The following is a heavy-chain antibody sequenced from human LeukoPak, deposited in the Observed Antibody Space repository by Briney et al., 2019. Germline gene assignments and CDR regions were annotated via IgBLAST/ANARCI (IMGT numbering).Heavy chain of an antibody. CDR3: AKDPRRTHYYDSSGYYYWGDGFDY. Sequence: GGSLRLSCAASGFTFSSYGMHWVRQAPGKGLEWVAVISYDGSNKYYADSVKGRFTISRDNSKNTLYLQMNSLRAEDTAVYYCAKDPRRTHYYDSSGYYYWGDGFDYWGQGTLVTVSS. J-gene: IGHJ4*02. CDR1: GFTFSSYG. V-gene: IGHV3-30*18. CDR2: ISYDGSNK. D-gene: IGHD3-22*01.